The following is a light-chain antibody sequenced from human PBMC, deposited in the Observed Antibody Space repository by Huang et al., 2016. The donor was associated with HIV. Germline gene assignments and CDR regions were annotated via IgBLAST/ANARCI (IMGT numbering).Light chain of an antibody. CDR2: GGS. J-gene: IGKJ4*01. V-gene: IGKV3-20*01. CDR3: QQYGSPPLT. CDR1: QSVNSNY. Sequence: EIVLMQSPGTLSLSPGERATLSCRASQSVNSNYFAWYQQKPGQAPRLLIYGGSSRATGIPDRFSGSGSGTDFTLTISRLEPEDFAVYYCQQYGSPPLTFGGGTKVEIK.